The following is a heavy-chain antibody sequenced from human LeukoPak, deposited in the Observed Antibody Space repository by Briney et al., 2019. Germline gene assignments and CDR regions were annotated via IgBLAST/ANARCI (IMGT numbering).Heavy chain of an antibody. CDR1: VYTFTIYD. CDR3: ARRVALHSSSPPYYFDY. J-gene: IGHJ4*02. V-gene: IGHV1-8*03. CDR2: MNPNSGNT. Sequence: ASVTVSCTASVYTFTIYDINWERQGTGQGLEWMGWMNPNSGNTGYAQKFQGRVTITRNTSISTAYMELSSLRSEDTAVYYCARRVALHSSSPPYYFDYWGQGTLVTVSS. D-gene: IGHD6-6*01.